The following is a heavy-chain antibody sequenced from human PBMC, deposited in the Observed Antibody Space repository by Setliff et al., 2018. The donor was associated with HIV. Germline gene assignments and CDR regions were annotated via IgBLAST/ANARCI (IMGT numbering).Heavy chain of an antibody. CDR3: ARQFSNSFDY. Sequence: ASVKVSCKASGYTFTGYYMHWVRQAPGQGLEWMGRINPNSGGTNYAQRFRGRVTMTRDTSINAAYLDLSGLTSDDTAVYYCARQFSNSFDYWGQGALVTVSS. D-gene: IGHD7-27*01. CDR2: INPNSGGT. J-gene: IGHJ4*02. CDR1: GYTFTGYY. V-gene: IGHV1-2*06.